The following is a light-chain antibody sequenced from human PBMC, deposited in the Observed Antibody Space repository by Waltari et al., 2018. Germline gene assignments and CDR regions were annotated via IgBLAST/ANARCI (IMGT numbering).Light chain of an antibody. Sequence: YVVTQPPSVSVAPGKTARLTCGGENIESKSVNWYQQKPGQAPVLVMFYDRDRPSGIPDRFAGSNSGNTATLTISWVEAGDEADYHCQVWDDTNNSGVFGGGTKLNVL. V-gene: IGLV3-21*04. CDR3: QVWDDTNNSGV. J-gene: IGLJ3*02. CDR2: YDR. CDR1: NIESKS.